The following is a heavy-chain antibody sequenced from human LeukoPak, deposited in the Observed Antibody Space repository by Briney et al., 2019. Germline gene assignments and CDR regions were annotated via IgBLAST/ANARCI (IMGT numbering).Heavy chain of an antibody. CDR1: GGSISSGDYY. CDR3: ARLGSGWYTAIDY. CDR2: IYYSGST. J-gene: IGHJ4*02. Sequence: PSETLSLTCTVSGGSISSGDYYWSWIRQPPGKGLEWIGYIYYSGSTYYNPSLKSRVTISVDTSKNQFSLKLSSVTAADTAVYYCARLGSGWYTAIDYWGQGTLVTVSS. D-gene: IGHD6-19*01. V-gene: IGHV4-30-4*08.